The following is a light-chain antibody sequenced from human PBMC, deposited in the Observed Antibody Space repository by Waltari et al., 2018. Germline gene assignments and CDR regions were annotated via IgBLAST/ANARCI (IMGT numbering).Light chain of an antibody. CDR2: YDD. CDR3: ATWDDSLNGQV. Sequence: QSVLTQPPSVSEAPNQRVSISCSGSSSNIGNNAVDWYQQLPGKAPKLLIFYDDLLPSGVSDRFSGSKSGTSASLAISGLQSEDEADYFCATWDDSLNGQVFGGGTKLTVL. CDR1: SSNIGNNA. V-gene: IGLV1-36*01. J-gene: IGLJ3*02.